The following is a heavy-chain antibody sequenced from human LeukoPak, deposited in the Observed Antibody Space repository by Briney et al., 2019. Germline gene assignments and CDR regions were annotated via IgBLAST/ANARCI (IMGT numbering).Heavy chain of an antibody. V-gene: IGHV4-59*01. Sequence: SETLFLTCTVSGGSISSYYWSWIRQPPGEGPEWIGYIFYSGSTNYNPSLKSRVTISIDTSKNQFSLKLSSVTAADTAVYYCARGYSSSWDDVGYIDYWGQGSLVTVSS. CDR3: ARGYSSSWDDVGYIDY. CDR1: GGSISSYY. D-gene: IGHD6-13*01. CDR2: IFYSGST. J-gene: IGHJ4*02.